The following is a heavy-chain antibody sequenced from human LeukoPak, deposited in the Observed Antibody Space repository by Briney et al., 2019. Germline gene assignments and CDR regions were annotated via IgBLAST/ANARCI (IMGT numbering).Heavy chain of an antibody. J-gene: IGHJ3*02. Sequence: PSETLSLTCAVYGGSFSGSYWSWIRQSPGKGLEWIGEIIHSGSTTYNPSLKSRVTISIDTSKNQFSLKLSSVTAADTAVYYCGGGGGDWNHPYQNAFDIWDQGTMGPVFS. CDR1: GGSFSGSY. CDR3: GGGGGDWNHPYQNAFDI. V-gene: IGHV4-34*01. CDR2: IIHSGST. D-gene: IGHD1-1*01.